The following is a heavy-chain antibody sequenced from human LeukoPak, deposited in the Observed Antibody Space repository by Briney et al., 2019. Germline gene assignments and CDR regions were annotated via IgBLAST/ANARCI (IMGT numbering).Heavy chain of an antibody. Sequence: GGSLRLSCAASGFTFSSYGMHWVRQAPGKGLEWVAVISYAGTNEYYADSVKGRFTISRDNSKNTLYLQMDSLRAEDTAVYYCASLITASEVFDYWGQGTLVTVSS. V-gene: IGHV3-30*19. D-gene: IGHD3-22*01. CDR1: GFTFSSYG. J-gene: IGHJ4*02. CDR2: ISYAGTNE. CDR3: ASLITASEVFDY.